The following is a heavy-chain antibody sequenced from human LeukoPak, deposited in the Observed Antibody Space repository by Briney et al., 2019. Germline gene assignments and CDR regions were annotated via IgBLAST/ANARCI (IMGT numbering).Heavy chain of an antibody. CDR2: MNPNSGNT. CDR1: GYTFTSYD. CDR3: ARGEAYYDFWSGYYRANWFDP. V-gene: IGHV1-8*01. D-gene: IGHD3-3*01. J-gene: IGHJ5*02. Sequence: ASVKVSRKASGYTFTSYDINWVRQATGQGLEWMGWMNPNSGNTGYAQKFQGRVTMTRNTSISTAYMELSSLRSEDTAVYYCARGEAYYDFWSGYYRANWFDPWGQGTLVTVSS.